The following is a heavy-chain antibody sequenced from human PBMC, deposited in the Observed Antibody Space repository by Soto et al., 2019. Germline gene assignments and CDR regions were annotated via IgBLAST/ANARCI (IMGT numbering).Heavy chain of an antibody. CDR1: GCTFISYA. CDR2: ISGSGGST. Sequence: PGVLQRLPCAASGCTFISYAMRWVRQAPGKGLEWVSAISGSGGSTYYADSVKGRFTISRDNSKNTLYLQMNSLRAEDTAVYYCAKDYYGSGSYPWFDPWGQGTLVTV. V-gene: IGHV3-23*01. J-gene: IGHJ5*02. CDR3: AKDYYGSGSYPWFDP. D-gene: IGHD3-10*01.